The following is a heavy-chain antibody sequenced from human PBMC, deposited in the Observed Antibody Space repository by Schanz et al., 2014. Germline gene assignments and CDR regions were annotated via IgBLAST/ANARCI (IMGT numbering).Heavy chain of an antibody. CDR3: ARDRLECGAECYSVEVFEI. V-gene: IGHV1-69*04. J-gene: IGHJ4*02. CDR1: GGTFSSYG. CDR2: IIPILGIA. D-gene: IGHD2-21*01. Sequence: VQLVQSGAEVKKPGSSMKVSCKTSGGTFSSYGISWVRQAPGHGLEWMGRIIPILGIANYAQDFQGRVTITADKSTSTAYMELTSLRSEDTAVYYCARDRLECGAECYSVEVFEIWGQGTLVIVSS.